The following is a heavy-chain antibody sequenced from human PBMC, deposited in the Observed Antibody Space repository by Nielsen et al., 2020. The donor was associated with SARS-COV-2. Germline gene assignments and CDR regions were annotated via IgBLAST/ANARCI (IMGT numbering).Heavy chain of an antibody. D-gene: IGHD3-16*01. J-gene: IGHJ4*02. Sequence: SETLSLTCTVSGGSISSYYWSWIRQHPGKGLEWIGYIYYSGSTYYNPSLKSRVTISVDTSKNQFSLKLSSVTAADTAVYYCARLSPLGGNFDYWGQGTLVTVSS. CDR1: GGSISSYY. CDR2: IYYSGST. V-gene: IGHV4-59*06. CDR3: ARLSPLGGNFDY.